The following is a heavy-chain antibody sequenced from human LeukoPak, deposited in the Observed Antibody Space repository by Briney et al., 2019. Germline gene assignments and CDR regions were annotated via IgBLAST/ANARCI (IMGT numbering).Heavy chain of an antibody. CDR2: INPNSGVT. CDR1: GYTFTGYY. J-gene: IGHJ6*03. CDR3: ARGGTPVFYYYMDV. Sequence: ASVKVSCKASGYTFTGYYIHWVRQAPGQGLEWMGWINPNSGVTHYPQKFQGRVTMTRDTSIRTAYMEVSSLRSDDTAVYYCARGGTPVFYYYMDVWGKGTTVTVSS. D-gene: IGHD3-16*01. V-gene: IGHV1-2*02.